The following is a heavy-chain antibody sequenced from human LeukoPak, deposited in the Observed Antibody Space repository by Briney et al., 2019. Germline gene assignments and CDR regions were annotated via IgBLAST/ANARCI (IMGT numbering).Heavy chain of an antibody. V-gene: IGHV3-7*01. J-gene: IGHJ4*02. CDR1: GFPFSNYW. CDR2: IKQDGSET. CDR3: AREDHSKYEY. Sequence: GGSLRLSCVASGFPFSNYWMSWVRQAPGKGPEWVASIKQDGSETFYVDSVKGRFTISKDNAKNSLYLLMNSLRAEDTDVYYCAREDHSKYEYWGQGTLVTVSS. D-gene: IGHD4-11*01.